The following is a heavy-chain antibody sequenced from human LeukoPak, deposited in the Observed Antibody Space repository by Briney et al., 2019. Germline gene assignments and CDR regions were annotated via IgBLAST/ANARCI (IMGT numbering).Heavy chain of an antibody. V-gene: IGHV1-2*02. Sequence: ASVKVSCKASGYTFTGYYMHWVRQAPGQGLEWIGWINPNSGGTNYAQKFQGRVTMTRDTSISTAYMELSRLRSDDTAVYYCARELRYYDSSGYYGYWGQGTLVTVSS. J-gene: IGHJ4*02. CDR1: GYTFTGYY. D-gene: IGHD3-22*01. CDR3: ARELRYYDSSGYYGY. CDR2: INPNSGGT.